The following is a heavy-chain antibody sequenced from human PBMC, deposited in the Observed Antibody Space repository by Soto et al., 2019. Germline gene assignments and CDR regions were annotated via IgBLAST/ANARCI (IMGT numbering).Heavy chain of an antibody. Sequence: SETLSLTCAVSGGSISSSNWWSWVRQPPGKGLEWIGEIYHSGSTNYNPSLKSRVTISVDKSKNQFSLKLSSVTAADTAVYYCARATMVRGVIIPYYFDYWGQGTLVTVSS. D-gene: IGHD3-10*01. CDR2: IYHSGST. J-gene: IGHJ4*02. V-gene: IGHV4-4*02. CDR3: ARATMVRGVIIPYYFDY. CDR1: GGSISSSNW.